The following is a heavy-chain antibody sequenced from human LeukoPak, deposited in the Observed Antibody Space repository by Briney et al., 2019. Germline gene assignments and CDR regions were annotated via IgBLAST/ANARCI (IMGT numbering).Heavy chain of an antibody. Sequence: GASVKVSCKVSGSSLIEVAMHWVRQAPGKGLEWVGSFDPEDGEDGETHYAQKFQGRVTMTEGASTDTAYMELTSLSSEDTALYYCAMTDRYAGRPFDYWGQGTLVTVSS. CDR3: AMTDRYAGRPFDY. D-gene: IGHD3-9*01. CDR1: GSSLIEVA. V-gene: IGHV1-24*01. J-gene: IGHJ4*02. CDR2: FDPEDGEDGET.